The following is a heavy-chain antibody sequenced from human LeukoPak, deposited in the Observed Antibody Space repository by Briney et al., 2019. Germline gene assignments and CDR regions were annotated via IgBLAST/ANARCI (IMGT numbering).Heavy chain of an antibody. J-gene: IGHJ4*02. CDR2: IYYSGST. D-gene: IGHD1-20*01. CDR3: ARITDPATFRFDY. CDR1: GGSISSGGYY. Sequence: PSETLSLTCTVSGGSISSGGYYWSWIRQHPGKGLEWIGYIYYSGSTYYNPSLKSRVTISVDTSKNQFSLKLSSVTAADTAVYYCARITDPATFRFDYWGQGTLVTVSS. V-gene: IGHV4-31*03.